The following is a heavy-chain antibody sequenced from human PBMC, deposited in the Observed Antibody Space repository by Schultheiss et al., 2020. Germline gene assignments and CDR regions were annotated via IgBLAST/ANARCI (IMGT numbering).Heavy chain of an antibody. Sequence: SLRLSCAASGFTFSDYYMSWIRQAPGKGLEWVAVISYDGSNKYYADSVKGRFTISRDNSKNTLYLQMSSLRAEDTALYYCVNTITVFDSWGQGTLVTVSS. CDR3: VNTITVFDS. V-gene: IGHV3-30*18. J-gene: IGHJ4*02. D-gene: IGHD4-11*01. CDR2: ISYDGSNK. CDR1: GFTFSDYY.